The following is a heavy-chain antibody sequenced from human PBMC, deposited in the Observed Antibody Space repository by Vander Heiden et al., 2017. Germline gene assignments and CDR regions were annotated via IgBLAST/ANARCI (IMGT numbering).Heavy chain of an antibody. CDR3: AKNVGYCTNGVCYPYYYYGMDV. J-gene: IGHJ6*02. D-gene: IGHD2-8*01. CDR1: GFTFSSYG. Sequence: QVQLVESGGGGVQPGRSLRLSCAASGFTFSSYGLNWARQAPGKGLEWVAVISYDGSNKYYADSVKGRFTISRDNSKNTLYLQMNSLRAEDTAVYYCAKNVGYCTNGVCYPYYYYGMDVWGQGTTVTVSS. V-gene: IGHV3-30*18. CDR2: ISYDGSNK.